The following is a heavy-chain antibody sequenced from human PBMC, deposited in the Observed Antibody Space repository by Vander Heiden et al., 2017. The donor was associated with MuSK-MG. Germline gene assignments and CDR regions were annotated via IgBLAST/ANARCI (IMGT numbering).Heavy chain of an antibody. Sequence: QVQLVQSGAEVKKPGSSVRVSCKASGGTFNNYAISWVRQAPGQGLEWMGGIIPIFTTTHYAQKFQGRVTITADESTSTAYMELSSLRSEDTAVYFCARYGYNYGEIDYWGQGTLVTVSS. V-gene: IGHV1-69*01. CDR2: IIPIFTTT. CDR1: GGTFNNYA. CDR3: ARYGYNYGEIDY. J-gene: IGHJ4*02. D-gene: IGHD5-18*01.